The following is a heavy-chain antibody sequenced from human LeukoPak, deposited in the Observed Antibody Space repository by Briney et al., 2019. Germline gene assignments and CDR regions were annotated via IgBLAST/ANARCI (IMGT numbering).Heavy chain of an antibody. CDR1: GFTFSSYE. CDR2: ISSSGSTI. J-gene: IGHJ4*02. Sequence: QPGGSLRLSCAASGFTFSSYEMNWVRQAPGKGLEWVSYISSSGSTIYYADSVKGRFTISRDNAKNSLYLQMNSLRAEDTAVYYCARDFHGDYYFDYWGQGTLVTVSS. V-gene: IGHV3-48*03. D-gene: IGHD4-17*01. CDR3: ARDFHGDYYFDY.